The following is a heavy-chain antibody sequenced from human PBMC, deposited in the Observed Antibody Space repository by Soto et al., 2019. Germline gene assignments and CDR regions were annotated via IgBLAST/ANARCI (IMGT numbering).Heavy chain of an antibody. J-gene: IGHJ5*02. CDR3: ARSLGYSSSDWFDH. CDR2: ISTYNGNT. D-gene: IGHD6-6*01. CDR1: VYTFTSYG. Sequence: XSVKVSCKASVYTFTSYGITWVRQAPGQGLEWMGWISTYNGNTNYEQKLQGRVTMTTDTSTSTAYMELRSLRSDDTAVYYCARSLGYSSSDWFDHWGQGTLVTVSS. V-gene: IGHV1-18*01.